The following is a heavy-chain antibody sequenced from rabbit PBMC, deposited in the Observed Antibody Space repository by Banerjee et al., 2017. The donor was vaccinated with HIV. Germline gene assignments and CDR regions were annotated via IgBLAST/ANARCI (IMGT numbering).Heavy chain of an antibody. Sequence: EESGGDLVKPGGTLTLTCTVSGFSFSSSYWICWVRQAPGKGLEWIACIYAGSGGSTYYASWAKGRFTISKTSSTTVTLQMTSLTAADTATYFCARSGDGGYGYVAFGLWGPGTLVTVS. V-gene: IGHV1S45*01. CDR1: GFSFSSSYW. J-gene: IGHJ4*01. D-gene: IGHD6-1*01. CDR2: IYAGSGGST. CDR3: ARSGDGGYGYVAFGL.